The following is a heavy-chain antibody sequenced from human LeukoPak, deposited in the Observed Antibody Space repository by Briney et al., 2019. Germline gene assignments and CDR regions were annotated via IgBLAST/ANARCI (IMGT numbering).Heavy chain of an antibody. Sequence: GGSLRLSCAASGFTFSSYAMSWVRQAPGKGLEWVSAISGSGGSTYYADSVKGRFTISRDNAKNSLYLQMNSLRAEDTAVYYCARDKAVGMDVWGQGTTVTVSS. J-gene: IGHJ6*02. D-gene: IGHD6-19*01. CDR1: GFTFSSYA. V-gene: IGHV3-23*01. CDR3: ARDKAVGMDV. CDR2: ISGSGGST.